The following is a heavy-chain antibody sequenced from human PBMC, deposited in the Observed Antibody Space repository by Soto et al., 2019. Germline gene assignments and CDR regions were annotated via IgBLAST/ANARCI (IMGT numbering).Heavy chain of an antibody. CDR1: GCTFSSYT. V-gene: IGHV1-69*02. D-gene: IGHD3-10*01. CDR3: GIWPRGNPRFDY. CDR2: IIPMLGIA. Sequence: SVKVSCKASGCTFSSYTISSLRQAPGQGLEWMGRIIPMLGIANYAQKFQGRVKITADKSTSTAYMELSSLRSEDTAVYYCGIWPRGNPRFDYWGQGTLVTVSS. J-gene: IGHJ4*02.